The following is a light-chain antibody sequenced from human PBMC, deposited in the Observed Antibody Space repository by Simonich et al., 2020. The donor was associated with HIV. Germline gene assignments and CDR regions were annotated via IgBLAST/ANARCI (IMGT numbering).Light chain of an antibody. CDR1: QSISSY. Sequence: DIQMTQSPSSLSASVGDRVTSTCRASQSISSYLNWYQQKQGKAPKHLIYAASSLQSGVPSRFSGSGSGTDFTLTISSLQPEDFATYYCQQSYNTPRTFGQGSKVEIK. CDR3: QQSYNTPRT. J-gene: IGKJ1*01. V-gene: IGKV1-39*01. CDR2: AAS.